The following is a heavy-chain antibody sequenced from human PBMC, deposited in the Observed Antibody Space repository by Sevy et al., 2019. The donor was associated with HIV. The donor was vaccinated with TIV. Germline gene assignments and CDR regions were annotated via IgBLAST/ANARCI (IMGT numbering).Heavy chain of an antibody. V-gene: IGHV1-2*02. CDR2: INPNSGGT. CDR3: AREGGDTYYYDSNGYNDY. J-gene: IGHJ4*02. Sequence: ASVKVSCKASGYTFTGYYMHWVRQAPGQGLEWMGWINPNSGGTNYAQKFQGRVTMTRDTSISTAYMELSRLRSDDTAVYYCAREGGDTYYYDSNGYNDYWGQGTLVTVSS. CDR1: GYTFTGYY. D-gene: IGHD3-22*01.